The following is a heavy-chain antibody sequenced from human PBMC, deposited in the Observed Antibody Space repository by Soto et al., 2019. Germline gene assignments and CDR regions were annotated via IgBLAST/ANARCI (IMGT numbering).Heavy chain of an antibody. J-gene: IGHJ6*01. D-gene: IGHD3-3*01. V-gene: IGHV4-30-4*01. CDR3: ARILRFLEWFPGYYYYDMDV. CDR1: GGSISSGDYY. CDR2: IYYSGST. Sequence: QVQLQASGPGLVKPSQTLSLTCTLSGGSISSGDYYWSWIRQPPEQGLEWIGYIYYSGSTYYNPSLKSRVTISVDTSKNQFSLKLSSVTAADTAVYYCARILRFLEWFPGYYYYDMDVW.